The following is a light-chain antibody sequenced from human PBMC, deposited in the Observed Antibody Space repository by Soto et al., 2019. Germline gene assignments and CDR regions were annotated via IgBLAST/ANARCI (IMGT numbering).Light chain of an antibody. J-gene: IGLJ1*01. CDR3: SSYTSRSTLYV. V-gene: IGLV2-14*01. Sequence: QSALTQPASVSGSPGQSITVSCTGTSSDIGGYNYVSWYQQHPGKAPKLMVYEVTNRPSGVSDRFSGPKSGNTASLTISGLQADDEGYYYCSSYTSRSTLYVFGTGTKLTVL. CDR1: SSDIGGYNY. CDR2: EVT.